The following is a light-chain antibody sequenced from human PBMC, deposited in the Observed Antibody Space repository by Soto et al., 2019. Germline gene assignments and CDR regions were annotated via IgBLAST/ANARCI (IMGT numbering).Light chain of an antibody. J-gene: IGLJ1*01. CDR1: SSDVGGYNY. Sequence: LTPSCPASGSPAQAATPSPTGNSSDVGGYNYVSWDQQHPGQTPKLMFYDVTNRPSGVSNRFSGSKSGNTASLTISGLQAEDEADNYCSSYTTGSIYVFGTGTKVTVL. V-gene: IGLV2-14*03. CDR2: DVT. CDR3: SSYTTGSIYV.